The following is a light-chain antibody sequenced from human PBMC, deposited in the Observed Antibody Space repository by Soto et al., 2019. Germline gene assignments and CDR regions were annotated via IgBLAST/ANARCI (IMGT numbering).Light chain of an antibody. J-gene: IGLJ2*01. CDR1: SSDVGGYNY. CDR3: SSYTRSSTPV. V-gene: IGLV2-14*01. CDR2: EVS. Sequence: QPASVSGSPGQSITISCTGTSSDVGGYNYVSWYQQHPGKAPKLMIYEVSNRPSGVSNRFSGSKSGNTASLTISGLQAEDEADYYCSSYTRSSTPVFGGGTKLTVL.